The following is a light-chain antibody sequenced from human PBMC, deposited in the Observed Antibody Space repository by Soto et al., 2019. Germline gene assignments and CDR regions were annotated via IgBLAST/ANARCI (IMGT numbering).Light chain of an antibody. V-gene: IGKV3-11*01. Sequence: ELLLTPSPAHPSLSRRERSHLPCRARQSIGTYLAWYQQKFGQAPRLLFYDASSRATGIPARLSGRGSATDFTLTISSLEPEDFAIYYCQQRYNWPLTFGQGTKVDIK. CDR3: QQRYNWPLT. CDR2: DAS. J-gene: IGKJ1*01. CDR1: QSIGTY.